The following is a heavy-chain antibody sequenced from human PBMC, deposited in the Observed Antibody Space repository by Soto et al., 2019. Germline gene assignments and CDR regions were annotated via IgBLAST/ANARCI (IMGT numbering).Heavy chain of an antibody. J-gene: IGHJ4*02. V-gene: IGHV3-33*01. Sequence: SLRLSCAASGFTFSSYGMHWVRQAPGKGLEWVAVIWYDGSNKYYADSVKGRFTISRDNSKNTLYLQMNSLRAEDTAVYYCARDQAGLHLGELSYYFDYWGQGTLVTVSS. D-gene: IGHD3-16*02. CDR1: GFTFSSYG. CDR3: ARDQAGLHLGELSYYFDY. CDR2: IWYDGSNK.